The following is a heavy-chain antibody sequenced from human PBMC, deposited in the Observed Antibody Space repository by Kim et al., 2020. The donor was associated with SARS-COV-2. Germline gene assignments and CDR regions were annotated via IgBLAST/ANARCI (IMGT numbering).Heavy chain of an antibody. CDR3: AKDSTLQVAALWFGEWDYYYGMDV. CDR2: ISGSGGST. Sequence: GGSLRLSCAASGFTFSSYAMSWVRQAPGKGLEWVSAISGSGGSTYYADSVKGRFTISRDNSKNTLYLQMNSLRAEDTAVYYCAKDSTLQVAALWFGEWDYYYGMDVWGQGTTVTVSS. D-gene: IGHD3-10*01. V-gene: IGHV3-23*01. CDR1: GFTFSSYA. J-gene: IGHJ6*02.